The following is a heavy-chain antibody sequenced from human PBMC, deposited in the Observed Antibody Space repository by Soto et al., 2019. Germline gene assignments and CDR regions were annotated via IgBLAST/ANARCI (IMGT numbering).Heavy chain of an antibody. D-gene: IGHD2-21*02. CDR1: GYHFTAYG. V-gene: IGHV1-18*01. CDR2: VSTNNADT. CDR3: ARVTPNWFDP. Sequence: ASVKVSCKTSGYHFTAYGLAWLRQAPGQRPGWMGWVSTNNADTNYAEKFQGRVTMTTDKSTSTAYMELRSLGSDDTAVYYCARVTPNWFDPWGQGTLVTVSS. J-gene: IGHJ5*02.